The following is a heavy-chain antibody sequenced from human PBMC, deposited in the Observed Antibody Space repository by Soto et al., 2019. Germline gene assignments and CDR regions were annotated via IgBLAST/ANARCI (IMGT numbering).Heavy chain of an antibody. CDR2: ISSSAIRI. J-gene: IGHJ4*02. V-gene: IGHV3-48*01. CDR1: GFTFDSYS. CDR3: ARGSGRGDWLIDY. D-gene: IGHD3-9*01. Sequence: GGSLRLSCAASGFTFDSYSMNWVRQAPGKGLEWLSYISSSAIRIDYADSVKGRFTISRDNANNLLYIQMTSLRAEDTAVYFCARGSGRGDWLIDYWGQGTLVTVSS.